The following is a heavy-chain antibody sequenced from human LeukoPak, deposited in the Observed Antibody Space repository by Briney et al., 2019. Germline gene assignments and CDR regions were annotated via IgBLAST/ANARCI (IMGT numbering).Heavy chain of an antibody. CDR2: IIPIFGTA. CDR3: ARSGYYRYNHAFDI. Sequence: ASVKVSCKASGGTFISYAISWVRQAPGQGLEWMGGIIPIFGTANYAQKFQGRVTITADESTSTAYMELSNLRSEDTAVYYCARSGYYRYNHAFDIWGQGTMVTVSS. CDR1: GGTFISYA. D-gene: IGHD3-22*01. V-gene: IGHV1-69*13. J-gene: IGHJ3*02.